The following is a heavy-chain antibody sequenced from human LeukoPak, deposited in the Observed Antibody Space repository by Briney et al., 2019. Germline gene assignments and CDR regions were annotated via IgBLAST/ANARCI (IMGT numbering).Heavy chain of an antibody. D-gene: IGHD6-19*01. Sequence: GGSLRLSCAASGFTFSNAWMSWVRQAPGKGLEWVGRIKSKTDGGTTDYAAPVKGRFTISRDDSKNTLYLQMNSLKTEDTAVYYCTTSENTAGTLSFTEFDCWGQGTLVTVSS. CDR2: IKSKTDGGTT. CDR3: TTSENTAGTLSFTEFDC. CDR1: GFTFSNAW. V-gene: IGHV3-15*01. J-gene: IGHJ4*02.